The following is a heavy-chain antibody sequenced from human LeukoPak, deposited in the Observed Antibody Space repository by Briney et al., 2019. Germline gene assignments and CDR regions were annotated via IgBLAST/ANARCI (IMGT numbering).Heavy chain of an antibody. CDR1: GFTFSSYD. V-gene: IGHV3-30*03. CDR3: ASLTTSSSSLDPFDY. D-gene: IGHD6-6*01. J-gene: IGHJ4*02. CDR2: ITYDGSDK. Sequence: GGSLRLSCAASGFTFSSYDMYWVRQAPGKGLEWVAGITYDGSDKYYADSVKGRFTISRDNSKNTLCLQMNSLRAEDSAVYYCASLTTSSSSLDPFDYWGQGTLVTVSS.